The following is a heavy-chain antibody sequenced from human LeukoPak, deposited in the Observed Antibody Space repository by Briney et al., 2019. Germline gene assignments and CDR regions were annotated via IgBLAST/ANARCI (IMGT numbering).Heavy chain of an antibody. J-gene: IGHJ4*02. CDR1: GGTFSSYA. CDR3: ARDLTPPPATGTGGVFDY. V-gene: IGHV1-69*13. D-gene: IGHD6-13*01. CDR2: IIPIFGTA. Sequence: SVKVSCKASGGTFSSYAISWVRQAPGQGLEWMGGIIPIFGTANYAQKFQGRVTITADESTSTAYMELSSLRSEDTAVYYCARDLTPPPATGTGGVFDYWGQGTLVTVSS.